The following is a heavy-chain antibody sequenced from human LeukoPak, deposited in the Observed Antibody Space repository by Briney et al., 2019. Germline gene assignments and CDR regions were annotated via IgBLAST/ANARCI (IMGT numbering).Heavy chain of an antibody. CDR2: INHSGST. J-gene: IGHJ5*02. Sequence: PSETLSLTCAVYGGSFSGYYWSWIRQPPGKGLEWIGEINHSGSTNYNPSLKSRVTISVDTSKNQFSLKLSSVTAADTAVYYCARVWAQYCSGGSCDMPYGHIAYLARWSRYNWFDPWGQGTLVTVSS. CDR3: ARVWAQYCSGGSCDMPYGHIAYLARWSRYNWFDP. CDR1: GGSFSGYY. V-gene: IGHV4-34*01. D-gene: IGHD2-15*01.